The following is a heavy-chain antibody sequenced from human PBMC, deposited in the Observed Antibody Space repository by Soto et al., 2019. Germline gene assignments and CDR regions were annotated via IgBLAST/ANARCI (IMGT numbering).Heavy chain of an antibody. V-gene: IGHV1-18*01. Sequence: ASVKGACKTSGYTYTRYGSSWGRQTKRQGLEWMGWISAYNGNTNYAQKLQGRVTMTTDTSTSTAYMELRSLRSDDTAVYYCARDVVVVAATRLSYYYYGMDVWGQGTTVTVSS. CDR3: ARDVVVVAATRLSYYYYGMDV. D-gene: IGHD2-15*01. J-gene: IGHJ6*02. CDR2: ISAYNGNT. CDR1: GYTYTRYG.